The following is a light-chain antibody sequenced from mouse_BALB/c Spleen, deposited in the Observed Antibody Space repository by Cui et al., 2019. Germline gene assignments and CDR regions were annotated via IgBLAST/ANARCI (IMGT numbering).Light chain of an antibody. J-gene: IGKJ5*01. Sequence: DIVLTQSQATLTVTPGDSVSLSCRASQSISNNLHWYQQESHASPRLLIKYASQSISGSPSGFSGSGSGKNFTLSINRVEAEDVGMYFCQQSNSWSQRTFGGGTKLELK. CDR2: YAS. V-gene: IGKV5-43*01. CDR1: QSISNN. CDR3: QQSNSWSQRT.